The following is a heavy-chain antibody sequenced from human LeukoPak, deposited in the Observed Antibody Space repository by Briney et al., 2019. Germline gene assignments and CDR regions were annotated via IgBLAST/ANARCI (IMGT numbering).Heavy chain of an antibody. V-gene: IGHV3-30*03. CDR2: ISKDGSTK. Sequence: GGSLRLSCVASEFTFSNYGMHWVRQAPGKGLEWVAVISKDGSTKIYSASVKGRFTISRDNSKNTLYLQMNSLRAEDTAVYYCARERVGATGYYFDYWGQGALVTVSS. CDR1: EFTFSNYG. J-gene: IGHJ4*02. CDR3: ARERVGATGYYFDY. D-gene: IGHD1-26*01.